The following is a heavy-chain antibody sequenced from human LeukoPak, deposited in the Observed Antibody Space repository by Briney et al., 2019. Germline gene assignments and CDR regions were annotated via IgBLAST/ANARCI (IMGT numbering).Heavy chain of an antibody. CDR1: GFTFSSYG. CDR3: AKLNDYGDYFYYYYYMDV. V-gene: IGHV3-23*01. Sequence: GGTLRLSCAASGFTFSSYGMSWVRQAPGKGLEWVSAISGSGGSTYYADSVKGRFTISRDNSKNTLYLQMNSLRAEDTAVYYCAKLNDYGDYFYYYYYMDVWGKGTTVTISS. D-gene: IGHD4-17*01. CDR2: ISGSGGST. J-gene: IGHJ6*03.